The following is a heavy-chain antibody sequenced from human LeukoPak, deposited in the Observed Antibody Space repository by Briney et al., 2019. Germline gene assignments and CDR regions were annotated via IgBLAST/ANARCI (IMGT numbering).Heavy chain of an antibody. J-gene: IGHJ4*02. Sequence: ASVKVSCKASGYTFTGYYMHWVRQAPGQGLEWMGWINPNSGGTNYAQKFQGRVTMTRDTFISTAYMELSRLRSDDTAVYYCARSAITMIVVVIPFDYWGQGTLVTASS. CDR3: ARSAITMIVVVIPFDY. V-gene: IGHV1-2*02. CDR1: GYTFTGYY. D-gene: IGHD3-22*01. CDR2: INPNSGGT.